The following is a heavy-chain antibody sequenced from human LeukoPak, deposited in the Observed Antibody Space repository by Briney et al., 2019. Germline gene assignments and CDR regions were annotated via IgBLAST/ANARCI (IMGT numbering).Heavy chain of an antibody. Sequence: ASVTVSCKASGYTFTGYYMHWVRQAPGQGLEWMGWINPNSGGTNYAQKFQGRVTMTRDTSISTAYMELSRLRSDDTAVYYCARDIVVVVAATDVVWFDPWGQGTLVTVSS. CDR1: GYTFTGYY. CDR2: INPNSGGT. J-gene: IGHJ5*02. D-gene: IGHD2-15*01. CDR3: ARDIVVVVAATDVVWFDP. V-gene: IGHV1-2*02.